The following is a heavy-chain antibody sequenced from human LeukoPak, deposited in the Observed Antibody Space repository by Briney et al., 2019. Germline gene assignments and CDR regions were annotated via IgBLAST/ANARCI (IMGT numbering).Heavy chain of an antibody. J-gene: IGHJ2*01. D-gene: IGHD6-13*01. CDR3: ARVSEERRGYSSSWPYWYFDL. CDR2: MNPNSGNT. Sequence: ASVKVSCKASGYTFTSYDINWVRQATGQGLEWMGWMNPNSGNTGYAQKFQGRVTMTRNTSISTAYMELSSLRSEDTAVYYCARVSEERRGYSSSWPYWYFDLWGQGTLVTVSS. V-gene: IGHV1-8*01. CDR1: GYTFTSYD.